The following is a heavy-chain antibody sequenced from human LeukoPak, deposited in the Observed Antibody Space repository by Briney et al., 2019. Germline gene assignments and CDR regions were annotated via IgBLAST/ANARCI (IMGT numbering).Heavy chain of an antibody. J-gene: IGHJ4*02. CDR2: IIPIFGTA. CDR1: GYTFTSYY. V-gene: IGHV1-69*13. Sequence: SVKVSCKASGYTFTSYYMHWVRQAPGQGLEWMGGIIPIFGTASYAQKFQGRVTITADESTSTAYMELSSLRSEDTAVYYCATDYYGSGSYLDYWGQGTLVTVSS. D-gene: IGHD3-10*01. CDR3: ATDYYGSGSYLDY.